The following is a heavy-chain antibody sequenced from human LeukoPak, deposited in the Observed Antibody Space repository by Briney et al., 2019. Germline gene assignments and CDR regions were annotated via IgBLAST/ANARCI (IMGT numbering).Heavy chain of an antibody. D-gene: IGHD2-2*01. CDR3: ARDGALDVVVSPHTYYNWFDP. J-gene: IGHJ5*02. CDR1: GYSISSGYY. CDR2: IYHSGST. V-gene: IGHV4-38-2*02. Sequence: SETLSLTCTVSGYSISSGYYWGWIRQPPGKGLEWIGSIYHSGSTYYNPSLKSRVTISVDTSKNKFSLKLSSVTAADTAVYYCARDGALDVVVSPHTYYNWFDPWGQGTLVTVSS.